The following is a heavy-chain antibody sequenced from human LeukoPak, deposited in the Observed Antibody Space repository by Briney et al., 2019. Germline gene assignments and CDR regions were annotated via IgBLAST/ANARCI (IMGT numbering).Heavy chain of an antibody. CDR3: ARSSIGRYYYGSGSYPPLDY. CDR1: GYSFTSYW. CDR2: IYPGDSDT. V-gene: IGHV5-51*01. J-gene: IGHJ4*02. Sequence: GESLKISCKGSGYSFTSYWIGWVRQMPGKGLEWMGIIYPGDSDTRYGPSFQGQVTISADKSISTAYLQWGSLKASDTAMYYCARSSIGRYYYGSGSYPPLDYWGQGTLVTVSS. D-gene: IGHD3-10*01.